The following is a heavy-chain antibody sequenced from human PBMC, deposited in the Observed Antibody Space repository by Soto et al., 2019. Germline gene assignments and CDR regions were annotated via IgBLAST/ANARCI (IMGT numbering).Heavy chain of an antibody. CDR1: GFTFSSYW. V-gene: IGHV3-7*05. D-gene: IGHD2-21*02. J-gene: IGHJ5*02. Sequence: EVQLVESGGGLVLPGGSLRLSCAASGFTFSSYWMTWVRQAPGKGLEWVANIRQDGGQIDYVDSVKGRFTISRDNAKNPLYLQMNTLRAENTAVYYCTTSTVTSHDWFGPWGQATVVTVSP. CDR3: TTSTVTSHDWFGP. CDR2: IRQDGGQI.